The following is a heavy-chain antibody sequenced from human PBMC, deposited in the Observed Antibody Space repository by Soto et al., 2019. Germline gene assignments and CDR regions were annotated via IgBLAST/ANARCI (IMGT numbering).Heavy chain of an antibody. Sequence: GGSLRLSCAASGFTVSSNYMSWVRQAPGKGLEWVSVIYSGGSTYYADSVKGRFTISRHNSKNTLYLQMNSLRAEDTAVYYCASNDYYGSGSHDYWGQGTLVTVSS. CDR2: IYSGGST. V-gene: IGHV3-53*04. D-gene: IGHD3-10*01. J-gene: IGHJ4*02. CDR1: GFTVSSNY. CDR3: ASNDYYGSGSHDY.